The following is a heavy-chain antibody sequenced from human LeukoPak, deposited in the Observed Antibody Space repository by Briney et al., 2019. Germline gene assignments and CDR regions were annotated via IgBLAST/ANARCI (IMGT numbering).Heavy chain of an antibody. D-gene: IGHD2/OR15-2a*01. Sequence: PGRSLRLSCAASGFTFSDYYMNWIRLAPGKGREWVAHISSAGNTVYYADSVNGRFTISRDNVKESLYLQMNSLRAEDTAVYYCTRGVFSDLWGQGTLVTVSS. CDR3: TRGVFSDL. V-gene: IGHV3-11*01. J-gene: IGHJ4*02. CDR1: GFTFSDYY. CDR2: ISSAGNTV.